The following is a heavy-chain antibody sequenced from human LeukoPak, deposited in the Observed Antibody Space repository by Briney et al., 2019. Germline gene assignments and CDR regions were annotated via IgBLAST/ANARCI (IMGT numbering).Heavy chain of an antibody. CDR3: AKDGYDDYYDSSGYYNY. J-gene: IGHJ4*02. CDR1: GFTFSSYG. CDR2: IRYDGSNK. D-gene: IGHD3-22*01. V-gene: IGHV3-30*02. Sequence: GGSPRLSCAASGFTFSSYGMHWVRQAPGKGLEWVAFIRYDGSNKYYADSVKGRFTISRDNSKNTLYLQMNSLRAEDTAVYYCAKDGYDDYYDSSGYYNYWGQGTLVTVSS.